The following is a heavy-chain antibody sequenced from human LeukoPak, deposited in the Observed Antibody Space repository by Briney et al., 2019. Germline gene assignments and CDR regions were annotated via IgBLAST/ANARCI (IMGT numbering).Heavy chain of an antibody. V-gene: IGHV4-4*07. J-gene: IGHJ4*02. CDR3: ARVSLVRGAPDYYFDY. CDR1: GGSINNDY. D-gene: IGHD3-10*01. CDR2: IYTSGST. Sequence: PSETLSLTCTVSGGSINNDYWSWIRQPAGKGLEWIGRIYTSGSTNYDPSLKSRVTMSVDTSKNQFSLKLSSVTAADTAVYYCARVSLVRGAPDYYFDYWGQGTLVTVSS.